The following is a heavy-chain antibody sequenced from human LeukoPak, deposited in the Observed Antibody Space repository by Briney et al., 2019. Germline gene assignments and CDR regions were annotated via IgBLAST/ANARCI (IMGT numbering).Heavy chain of an antibody. CDR2: IYYSGST. V-gene: IGHV4-59*01. CDR1: GGSISSYY. D-gene: IGHD5-18*01. Sequence: PSETLSLTCTVSGGSISSYYWSWVRQPPAKGLEWIGYIYYSGSTNYNPSLKSRVTISVDTSKNQFSLKLSSVTAADTAVYYCARDVTAMAYFDYWGQGTLVTVSS. CDR3: ARDVTAMAYFDY. J-gene: IGHJ4*02.